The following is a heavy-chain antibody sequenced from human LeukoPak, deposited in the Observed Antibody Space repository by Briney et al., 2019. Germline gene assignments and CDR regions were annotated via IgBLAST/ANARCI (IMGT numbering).Heavy chain of an antibody. CDR3: ARGTSGSYLDY. CDR2: ISSSGSSI. V-gene: IGHV3-48*03. CDR1: GFTFTSYE. D-gene: IGHD1-26*01. Sequence: GGSLRLSYAASGFTFTSYEMNWVRQAPGKGLEWVSYISSSGSSIYQADSVKGRFTISRDRAKNSLYLQMNSLRAEDTAVYYCARGTSGSYLDYWGQGTLVTVSS. J-gene: IGHJ4*02.